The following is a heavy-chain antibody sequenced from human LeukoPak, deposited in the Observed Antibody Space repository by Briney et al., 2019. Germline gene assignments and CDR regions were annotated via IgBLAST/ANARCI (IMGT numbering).Heavy chain of an antibody. J-gene: IGHJ3*02. V-gene: IGHV4-30-4*01. CDR3: ARHAEESFDAFDI. CDR2: IYYSGRT. Sequence: SETLSLTCTVSGGSISSGAYYWSWIRQPPGKGLEWIGYIYYSGRTYYKPSLRSRVTISVDRSRNQFSLKLTSVTAADTAGYYCARHAEESFDAFDIWGQGTMVTVSS. D-gene: IGHD1-26*01. CDR1: GGSISSGAYY.